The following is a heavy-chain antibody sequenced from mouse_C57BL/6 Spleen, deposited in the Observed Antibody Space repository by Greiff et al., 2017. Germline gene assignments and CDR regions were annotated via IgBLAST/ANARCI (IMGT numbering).Heavy chain of an antibody. CDR3: AQNGYGYYGVAMDY. Sequence: QVQLQQPGAELVKPGASVKLSCKASGYTFTSYWMQWVKQRPGQGLEWIGEIDPSDSYTNYNQKFKGKATLTVDTSSSTAYMQLSSLTSEDSAVYYCAQNGYGYYGVAMDYWGQGTSVTVSS. J-gene: IGHJ4*01. D-gene: IGHD2-3*01. CDR2: IDPSDSYT. V-gene: IGHV1-50*01. CDR1: GYTFTSYW.